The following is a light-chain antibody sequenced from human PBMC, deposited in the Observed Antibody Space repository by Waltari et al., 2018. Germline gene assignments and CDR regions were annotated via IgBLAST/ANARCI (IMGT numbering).Light chain of an antibody. CDR3: QQYDGNSRT. CDR1: QSLNNW. Sequence: TCRASQSLNNWWAWYQQKPEKAPKLLIYKASTLENGVPSRFSGSGSGAEFTLTISSRQPDEVATYYCQQYDGNSRTFGQGTKVEIK. J-gene: IGKJ1*01. V-gene: IGKV1-5*03. CDR2: KAS.